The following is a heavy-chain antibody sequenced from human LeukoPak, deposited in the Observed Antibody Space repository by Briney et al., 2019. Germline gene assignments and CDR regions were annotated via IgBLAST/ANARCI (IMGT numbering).Heavy chain of an antibody. CDR3: PRAHISVVVGYYYGMVV. CDR1: GFTFSDYS. Sequence: EGSLRLSCAPSGFTFSDYSLNSVRQAPGKGLEWVSSISSSGRYIYYADSVKGRFTISKDNAKNALYLEMISLRAEDTALYYCPRAHISVVVGYYYGMVVWGQGTAVTVSS. J-gene: IGHJ6*02. CDR2: ISSSGRYI. D-gene: IGHD2-15*01. V-gene: IGHV3-21*01.